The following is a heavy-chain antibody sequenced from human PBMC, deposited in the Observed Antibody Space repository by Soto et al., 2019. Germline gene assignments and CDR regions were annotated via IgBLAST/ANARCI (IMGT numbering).Heavy chain of an antibody. D-gene: IGHD3-16*01. J-gene: IGHJ6*01. CDR1: GYSFTSYW. Sequence: PGEALKISCKGSGYSFTSYWIGWVRQMPGKGLEWMGIIYPGDSDTRYSPSFQGQGTISADKSISTAYLQWSSLKASDTAMYYCARLGFAYATSDPYDPVLHYYGVDGRGQGTTVTVAS. V-gene: IGHV5-51*01. CDR3: ARLGFAYATSDPYDPVLHYYGVDG. CDR2: IYPGDSDT.